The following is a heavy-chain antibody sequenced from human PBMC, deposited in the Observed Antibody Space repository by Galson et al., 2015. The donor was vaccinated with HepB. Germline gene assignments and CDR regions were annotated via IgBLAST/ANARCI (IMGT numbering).Heavy chain of an antibody. CDR3: VKDQRRIQPFDY. CDR2: ISSNGGST. V-gene: IGHV3-64D*06. CDR1: GFTFSSYA. Sequence: SLRLSCAASGFTFSSYAMHWVRQAPGKGLEYVSAISSNGGSTYYADSVKGRFTISRDNSKNTLCLQMSSLRAEDTAVYYCVKDQRRIQPFDYWGQGTLVTVSS. D-gene: IGHD5-18*01. J-gene: IGHJ4*02.